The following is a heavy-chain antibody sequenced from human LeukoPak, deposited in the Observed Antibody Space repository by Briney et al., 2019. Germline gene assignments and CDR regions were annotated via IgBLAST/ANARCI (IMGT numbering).Heavy chain of an antibody. CDR1: GFTFSTYG. V-gene: IGHV3-64*01. Sequence: PGGSLRLSCAASGFTFSTYGMHWVRQAPGKGLEYVSAISGNGGSTYYANSVKGRFTISGDNSKNTLYLQMGSLRPEDTALYYCARGGRAAGTGGNDFWGQGTLVTVSS. CDR2: ISGNGGST. D-gene: IGHD6-13*01. J-gene: IGHJ4*02. CDR3: ARGGRAAGTGGNDF.